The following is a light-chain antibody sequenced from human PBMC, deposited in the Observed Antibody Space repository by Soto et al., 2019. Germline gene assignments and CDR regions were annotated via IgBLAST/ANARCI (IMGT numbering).Light chain of an antibody. CDR1: ESIANN. CDR3: HQYNEWPRGT. Sequence: DILMTQSPATVSVSLGDSVSLSCRANESIANNLAWYQQKLGQPPRLLIYSASTRAPGIPARVSGGGSGTQFSLTISSLQSEDFALYYCHQYNEWPRGTFGPGTKVEV. V-gene: IGKV3D-15*01. J-gene: IGKJ1*01. CDR2: SAS.